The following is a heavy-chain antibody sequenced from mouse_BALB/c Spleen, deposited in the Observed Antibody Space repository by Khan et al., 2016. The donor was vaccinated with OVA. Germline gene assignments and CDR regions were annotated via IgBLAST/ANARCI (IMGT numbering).Heavy chain of an antibody. CDR3: ATRDGNPFAF. CDR1: GFNITDTY. V-gene: IGHV14-3*02. CDR2: IDPPNDDS. J-gene: IGHJ3*01. D-gene: IGHD2-1*01. Sequence: EVQLVESGAELVKPGASVKLSCSASGFNITDTYIHWMKQRPEQGLEWIGRIDPPNDDSKYGPKFQAKATLTADTSSNTAYLQLSSLTSEDTAVYCGATRDGNPFAFWGQGTLVSVSA.